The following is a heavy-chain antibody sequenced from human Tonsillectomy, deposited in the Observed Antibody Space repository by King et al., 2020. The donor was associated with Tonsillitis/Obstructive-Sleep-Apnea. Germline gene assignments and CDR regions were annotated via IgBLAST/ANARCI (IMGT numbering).Heavy chain of an antibody. CDR3: TRGNHGFDY. Sequence: EVQLVESGGGLVQPGRSLRLSCTGSGFTFGDYAMNWVRQAPGKGLEWVGFIRSEAYGGPTEYAASVKGRFTISRDDSKTIAYLQMDSLKTEDTAVYYCTRGNHGFDYWGQGTLVTVSS. J-gene: IGHJ4*02. CDR1: GFTFGDYA. CDR2: IRSEAYGGPT. V-gene: IGHV3-49*04. D-gene: IGHD1-14*01.